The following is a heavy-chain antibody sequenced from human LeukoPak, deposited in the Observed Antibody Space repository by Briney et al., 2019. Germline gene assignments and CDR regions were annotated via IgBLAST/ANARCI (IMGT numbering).Heavy chain of an antibody. V-gene: IGHV3-48*03. Sequence: PGGSLRLSCAASGFTFSSYGMNWVRQAPGKGLEWVSYISGSGSTIYYTDSVKGRFTISRDNAKNSLYLQMNSRRAEDTAVYYCAGLVLDYWGQGTLVTVSS. CDR1: GFTFSSYG. CDR2: ISGSGSTI. J-gene: IGHJ4*02. D-gene: IGHD6-19*01. CDR3: AGLVLDY.